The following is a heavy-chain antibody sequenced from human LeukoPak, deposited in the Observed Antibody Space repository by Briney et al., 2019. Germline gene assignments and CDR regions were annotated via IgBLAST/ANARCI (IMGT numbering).Heavy chain of an antibody. CDR3: ARDISGYSLLDY. D-gene: IGHD3-22*01. Sequence: PGGSLRLSCAASGFTFSSYCMSWVRQAPGKGLEWVSSISSSSSYIYYADSVKGRFTISRDNAKNSLYLQMNSLRAEDTAVYYCARDISGYSLLDYWGQGTLVTVSS. CDR2: ISSSSSYI. V-gene: IGHV3-21*01. J-gene: IGHJ4*02. CDR1: GFTFSSYC.